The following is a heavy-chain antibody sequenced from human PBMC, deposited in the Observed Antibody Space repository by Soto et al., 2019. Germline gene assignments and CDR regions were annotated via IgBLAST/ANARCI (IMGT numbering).Heavy chain of an antibody. J-gene: IGHJ6*02. CDR1: GDSVSSNSAA. D-gene: IGHD4-4*01. Sequence: SLTCAISGDSVSSNSAAWNWIRQSPSRGLEWLGRTYYRSKWYNDYAVSVKSRITINPDTSKNQFSLQLNSVTPEDTAVYYCARVALFYSNYAYGMDVWGQGTTVTVSS. V-gene: IGHV6-1*01. CDR3: ARVALFYSNYAYGMDV. CDR2: TYYRSKWYN.